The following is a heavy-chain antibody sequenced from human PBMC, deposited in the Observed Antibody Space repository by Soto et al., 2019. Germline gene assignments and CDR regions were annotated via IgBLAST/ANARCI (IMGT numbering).Heavy chain of an antibody. V-gene: IGHV1-24*01. J-gene: IGHJ4*01. CDR1: GYTLTETS. CDR3: VTGPPNFQKDYYDSSDFLEFFDY. Sequence: GASVKVSCKVSGYTLTETSIHWVRQAPGIGLEWMGGSNPEDGETIYAQKVQGRVIMTEDTSTDTAYMELSSLRSEDTAVYYCVTGPPNFQKDYYDSSDFLEFFDYWGHGTLVTVSS. D-gene: IGHD3-22*01. CDR2: SNPEDGET.